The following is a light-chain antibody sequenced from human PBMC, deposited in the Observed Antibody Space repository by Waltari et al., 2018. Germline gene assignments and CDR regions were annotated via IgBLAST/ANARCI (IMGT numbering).Light chain of an antibody. CDR1: SSNIGNYY. CDR3: AAWDDSLSGLWV. V-gene: IGLV1-47*01. Sequence: QSVLTQPPSASGTPGQTVTISCSGSSSNIGNYYVYWYQQLPGTAPKLLMFRNSQRPSGVPERFSGSKAGTSASLAISGLRSEDEADYYCAAWDDSLSGLWVFGGGTKLTVL. J-gene: IGLJ3*02. CDR2: RNS.